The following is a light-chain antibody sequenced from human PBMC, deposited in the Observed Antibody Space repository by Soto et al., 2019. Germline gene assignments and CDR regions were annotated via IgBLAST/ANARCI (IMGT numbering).Light chain of an antibody. CDR2: DVG. CDR1: SSEVGGCNS. Sequence: QSALTQPASVSGSPGQSMTISCTGTSSEVGGCNSVSWYQHHPGKPPELILYDVGDRPSGVSYRFSGSKSGNTASLTSSGLQAADEADYFCSSYTSSMTNVFGSGTKLTVL. V-gene: IGLV2-14*03. J-gene: IGLJ1*01. CDR3: SSYTSSMTNV.